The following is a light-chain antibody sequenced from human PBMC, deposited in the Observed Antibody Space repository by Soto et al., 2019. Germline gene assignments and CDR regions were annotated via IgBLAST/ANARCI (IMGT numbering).Light chain of an antibody. J-gene: IGKJ1*01. V-gene: IGKV3-11*01. CDR2: DAS. CDR3: QQRSNWPWT. CDR1: QSVSSY. Sequence: EVVFTQSPATLSFSPGERATLSCRASQSVSSYLAWYQQKPGQAPRLLIYDASNRATGIPARFSGSGSGTDFTLTISSLEPEDFAVYYCQQRSNWPWTFGQGTKV.